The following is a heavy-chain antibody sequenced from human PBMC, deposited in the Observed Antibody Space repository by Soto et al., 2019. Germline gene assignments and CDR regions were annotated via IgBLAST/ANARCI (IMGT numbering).Heavy chain of an antibody. D-gene: IGHD1-26*01. CDR1: GFAFSDYG. CDR3: ARDSGNYYNLFPDY. V-gene: IGHV3-30*03. J-gene: IGHJ4*02. Sequence: QVQLVESGGGVVQPGRSLRLSCEASGFAFSDYGMHWVRQAPGKGLEWVAVTSNAGSNQNYADSVKGRFTISRDNSKNTLYLQMHSLRAEDTALYYCARDSGNYYNLFPDYWGQGTLVTVSS. CDR2: TSNAGSNQ.